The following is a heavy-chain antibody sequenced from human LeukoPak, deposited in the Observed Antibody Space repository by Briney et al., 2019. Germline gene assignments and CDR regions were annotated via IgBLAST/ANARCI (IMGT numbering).Heavy chain of an antibody. V-gene: IGHV1-69*13. CDR3: ARTIVVVRDYYYYMDV. D-gene: IGHD2-2*01. CDR2: IIPIFGTA. J-gene: IGHJ6*03. Sequence: ASVKVSCKASGGTFSSYAISWVRQAPGQGLEWMGGIIPIFGTANYAQKFQGRVTITADESTSTAYVELSSLRSEDTAVYYCARTIVVVRDYYYYMDVWGKGTTVTVSS. CDR1: GGTFSSYA.